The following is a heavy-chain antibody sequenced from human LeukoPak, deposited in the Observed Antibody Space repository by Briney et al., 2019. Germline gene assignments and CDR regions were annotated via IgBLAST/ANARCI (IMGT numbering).Heavy chain of an antibody. CDR1: GVSIRSNNW. J-gene: IGHJ5*02. Sequence: SETLSLTCGVSGVSIRSNNWWSWVRQPPGEGLEWIGEMYHSGGPDYNPSLKSRVIMSVDKSKNQFSLKLTSVTAADTAVYYCVKGGAYRFDPWGQGILVAVSS. CDR3: VKGGAYRFDP. CDR2: MYHSGGP. V-gene: IGHV4/OR15-8*01. D-gene: IGHD5-24*01.